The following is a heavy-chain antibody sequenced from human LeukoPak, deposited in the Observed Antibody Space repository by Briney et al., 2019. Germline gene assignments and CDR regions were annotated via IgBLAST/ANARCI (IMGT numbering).Heavy chain of an antibody. CDR1: GGSISSYY. D-gene: IGHD1-26*01. CDR2: IYYSGST. J-gene: IGHJ4*02. V-gene: IGHV4-59*01. Sequence: SEILSLTCTVSGGSISSYYWSWIRQPPGKGLEWIGYIYYSGSTNYNPSLKSRVTISVDTSKNQFSLKLSSVTAADTAVYYCARSGVGATSFDYWGQGTLVTVSS. CDR3: ARSGVGATSFDY.